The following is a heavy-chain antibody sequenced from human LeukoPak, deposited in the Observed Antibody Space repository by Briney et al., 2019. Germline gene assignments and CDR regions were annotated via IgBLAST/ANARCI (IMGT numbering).Heavy chain of an antibody. V-gene: IGHV4-61*02. D-gene: IGHD6-13*01. CDR1: GGSISSGSYY. CDR3: AAGGIAAAGTQY. CDR2: IYTTGST. Sequence: SETLSLTCTVSGGSISSGSYYWSWIRQPAGKGLEWIGRIYTTGSTNYNPSLKSRVTMSVDTSKNQFSLKLSSVTAADTAAYYCAAGGIAAAGTQYWGQGTLVTVSS. J-gene: IGHJ4*02.